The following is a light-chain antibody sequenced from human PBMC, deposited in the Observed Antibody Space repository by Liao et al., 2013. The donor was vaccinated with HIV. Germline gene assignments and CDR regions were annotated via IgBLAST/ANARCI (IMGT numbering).Light chain of an antibody. V-gene: IGLV3-1*01. CDR1: TLQNKY. CDR2: QNV. Sequence: SYEVSQPPSVSVSPGQTASIICSGVTLQNKYACWFQQKPGQSPVMVMYQNVNRPSGIPERFSGSNSGNTATLTISATQPMDEADYFCQAWDSSADVVFGGGTRLTVL. CDR3: QAWDSSADVV. J-gene: IGLJ2*01.